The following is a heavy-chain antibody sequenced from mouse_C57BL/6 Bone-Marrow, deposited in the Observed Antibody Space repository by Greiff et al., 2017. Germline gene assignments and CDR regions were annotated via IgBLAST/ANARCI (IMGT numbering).Heavy chain of an antibody. Sequence: QVHVKQSGAELARPGASVKMSCKASGYTFTSYTMHWVKQRPGQGLEWIGYINPSSGYTKYNQKFKDKATLTADKSSSTAYMQLSSLTSEDSAVYYCGSYVFAYWGQGTLVTVSA. CDR2: INPSSGYT. D-gene: IGHD1-1*01. CDR1: GYTFTSYT. J-gene: IGHJ3*01. CDR3: GSYVFAY. V-gene: IGHV1-4*01.